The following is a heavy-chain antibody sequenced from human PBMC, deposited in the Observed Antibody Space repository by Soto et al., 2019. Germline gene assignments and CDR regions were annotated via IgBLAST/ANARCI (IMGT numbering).Heavy chain of an antibody. CDR2: VNPNSGNT. CDR1: GYTFSSYD. Sequence: QVQLVQSGAEVKKPGASVKVSCKASGYTFSSYDINWVRQATGQGLEWMGWVNPNSGNTDYAQKFQGRVTMTTDTSTSTAFMELTSLRSEDTAIYYCAIARGSADDYWGQGTRVTVSS. D-gene: IGHD3-10*01. CDR3: AIARGSADDY. V-gene: IGHV1-8*01. J-gene: IGHJ4*02.